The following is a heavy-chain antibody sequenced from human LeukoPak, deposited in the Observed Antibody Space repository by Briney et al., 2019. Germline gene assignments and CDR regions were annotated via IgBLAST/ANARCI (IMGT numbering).Heavy chain of an antibody. J-gene: IGHJ5*02. V-gene: IGHV4-34*01. CDR3: ARRGSRSYYYGSGSYYKPEGWFDP. Sequence: SEALSLTCAVYGGSFSGYYWSWIRQPPGKGLEWIGEINHSGSTNYNPSLKSRVTISVDTSKNQFSLKLSSVTAADTAVYYCARRGSRSYYYGSGSYYKPEGWFDPWGQGTLVTVSS. CDR2: INHSGST. CDR1: GGSFSGYY. D-gene: IGHD3-10*01.